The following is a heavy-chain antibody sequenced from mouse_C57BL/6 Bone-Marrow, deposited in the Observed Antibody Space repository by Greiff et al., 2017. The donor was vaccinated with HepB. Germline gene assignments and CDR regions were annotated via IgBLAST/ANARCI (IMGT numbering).Heavy chain of an antibody. D-gene: IGHD1-1*01. Sequence: VQLKESGAELVRPGASVKLSCTASGFNIKDDYMHWVKQRPEQGLEWIGWIDPENGDTEYASKFQGKATRTADTSSNTAYLQLSSLTSEDTAVYYCTTPYYYGSSYPYYFDYWGQGTTLTVSS. CDR3: TTPYYYGSSYPYYFDY. CDR1: GFNIKDDY. CDR2: IDPENGDT. J-gene: IGHJ2*01. V-gene: IGHV14-4*01.